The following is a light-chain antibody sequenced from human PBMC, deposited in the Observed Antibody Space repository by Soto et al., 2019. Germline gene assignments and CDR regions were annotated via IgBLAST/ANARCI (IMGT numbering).Light chain of an antibody. CDR2: GAS. V-gene: IGKV3-20*01. CDR3: QQCGSSPKT. J-gene: IGKJ1*01. Sequence: EIVLTQSPGTLSLSPGERATLSCRASQSVSSSYLAWYQQKPGQAPRLLIYGASSRATGIPDRFSGSGSGTSFTLTISRLEPEDFAVYYCQQCGSSPKTFGQGTKVDI. CDR1: QSVSSSY.